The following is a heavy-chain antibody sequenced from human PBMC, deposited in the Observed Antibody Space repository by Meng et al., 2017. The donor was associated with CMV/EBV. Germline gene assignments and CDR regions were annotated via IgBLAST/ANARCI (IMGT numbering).Heavy chain of an antibody. D-gene: IGHD6-19*01. V-gene: IGHV3-23*01. J-gene: IGHJ1*01. CDR3: AKGKTVAGSERYFQH. Sequence: SGFSFSSYAMSWVRQAPGKGLEWVSVISVSGPNRQYADSVKGRFTISRDNSKNTLYLDMNSLRDDDTAAYYCAKGKTVAGSERYFQHWGQGTLVTVSS. CDR2: ISVSGPNR. CDR1: GFSFSSYA.